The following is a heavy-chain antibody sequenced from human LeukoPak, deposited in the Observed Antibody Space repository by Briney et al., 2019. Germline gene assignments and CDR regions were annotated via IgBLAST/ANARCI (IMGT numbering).Heavy chain of an antibody. CDR2: INPSGGST. CDR1: GYTFTSYY. Sequence: ASVKVSCKASGYTFTSYYMHWVRQAPRQGLEWMGIINPSGGSTSYAQKFQGRVTMTRDTSTSTVYMELSSLRSEDTAVYYCARSYSSSWYFRSGYNWFDPWGQGTLVTVSS. J-gene: IGHJ5*02. V-gene: IGHV1-46*01. D-gene: IGHD6-13*01. CDR3: ARSYSSSWYFRSGYNWFDP.